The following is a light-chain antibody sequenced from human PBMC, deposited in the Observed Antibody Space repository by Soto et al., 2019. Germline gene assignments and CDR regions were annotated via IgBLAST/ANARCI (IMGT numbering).Light chain of an antibody. CDR1: QGISNY. CDR2: AAS. J-gene: IGKJ1*01. Sequence: DIQMTQSPSSLSASVGDRVTITCRASQGISNYLAWYQQKPGKVPKLLIYAASILQSGVPSRFSGSGSGTDFTLTISSLQPEDVATYYCQKYNSALGWTFGQGTKVEIK. CDR3: QKYNSALGWT. V-gene: IGKV1-27*01.